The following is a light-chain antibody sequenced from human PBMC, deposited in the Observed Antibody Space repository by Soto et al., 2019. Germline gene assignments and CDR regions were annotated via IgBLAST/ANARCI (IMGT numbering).Light chain of an antibody. V-gene: IGKV1-5*03. J-gene: IGKJ1*01. CDR3: QHYNSYSEA. CDR1: QTISSW. CDR2: KAS. Sequence: DIQIPQGPSNLSGSVGDRVTITSRAGQTISSWLAWYQQKPGKAPKLLIYKASTLKSGVPSRFSGSGSGTEFTLTISSLQPDDFATYYCQHYNSYSEAFGQGTKVDIK.